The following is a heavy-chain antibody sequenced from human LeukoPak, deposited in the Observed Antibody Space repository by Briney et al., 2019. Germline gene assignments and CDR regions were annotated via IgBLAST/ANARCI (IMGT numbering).Heavy chain of an antibody. CDR1: AFTFSSYA. CDR3: ARGTGEFDY. D-gene: IGHD7-27*01. CDR2: ISYDGSNK. J-gene: IGHJ4*02. V-gene: IGHV3-30-3*01. Sequence: PGGSLRLSCAASAFTFSSYAMHWVRQAPGKGLEWVAVISYDGSNKYYADSVKGRFTISRDNSKNTLYLQMNSLRAEDTAVYYCARGTGEFDYWGQGTLVTVSS.